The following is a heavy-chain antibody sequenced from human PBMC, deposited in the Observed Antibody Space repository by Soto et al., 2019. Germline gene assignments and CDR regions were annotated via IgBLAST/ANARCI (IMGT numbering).Heavy chain of an antibody. J-gene: IGHJ4*02. Sequence: AGSLRLSCAASGFTFSNAGIHWVRQAPGKGLELVGHIISKTDDGTPDYGAPMKGRFAISRDDSKIMLYLQMISLMSNVSVVYYFTTVSYFTLKLVRLDYWGLRTPVTVSA. CDR1: GFTFSNAG. V-gene: IGHV3-15*01. CDR2: IISKTDDGTP. D-gene: IGHD3-22*01. CDR3: TTVSYFTLKLVRLDY.